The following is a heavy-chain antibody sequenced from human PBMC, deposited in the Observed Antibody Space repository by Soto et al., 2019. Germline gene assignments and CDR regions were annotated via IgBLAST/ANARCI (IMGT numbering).Heavy chain of an antibody. CDR1: GGSISSNIYY. CDR2: IHYSGST. CDR3: AKDQGGVLLWFGEIDGFFDY. J-gene: IGHJ4*02. D-gene: IGHD3-10*01. Sequence: PSETLSLTCTVSGGSISSNIYYWGWIRQPAGKGLEWIGNIHYSGSTYYDSSLKSRVTISVDTSKNQFSLKLSSVTAADTAVYYCAKDQGGVLLWFGEIDGFFDYWGQGTLVTVSS. V-gene: IGHV4-39*02.